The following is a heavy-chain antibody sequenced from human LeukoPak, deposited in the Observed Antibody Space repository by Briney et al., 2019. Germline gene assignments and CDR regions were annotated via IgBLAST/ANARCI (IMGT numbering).Heavy chain of an antibody. CDR2: ISTSSSYI. CDR3: ARVGLDRRGYSGYESFDY. J-gene: IGHJ4*02. CDR1: GFTFSTYY. V-gene: IGHV3-21*01. Sequence: GGSLRLSCAASGFTFSTYYMNWVRQAPGKGLEWVSSISTSSSYIYYADSVKGRFTISRDNAKNSLYLQINSLRAEDTAVYYCARVGLDRRGYSGYESFDYWGQGTLVTVSS. D-gene: IGHD5-12*01.